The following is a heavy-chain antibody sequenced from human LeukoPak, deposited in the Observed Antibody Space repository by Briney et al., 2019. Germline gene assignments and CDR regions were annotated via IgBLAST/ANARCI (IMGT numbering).Heavy chain of an antibody. J-gene: IGHJ4*02. V-gene: IGHV1-18*01. Sequence: GASVKVSCKASGYTFTSYGISWVRQAPGQGLEWMGWISAYNGNTNYAQKLQGRVTMTTDTSTSTAYMELRSLRSDDTAVYYCAREAVAGTLRSYYFDYWGQGTRVTVSS. CDR2: ISAYNGNT. CDR1: GYTFTSYG. CDR3: AREAVAGTLRSYYFDY. D-gene: IGHD6-19*01.